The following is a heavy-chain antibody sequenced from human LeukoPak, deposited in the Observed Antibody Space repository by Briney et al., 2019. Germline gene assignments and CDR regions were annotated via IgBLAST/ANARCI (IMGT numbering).Heavy chain of an antibody. D-gene: IGHD2-15*01. CDR2: IYTSGST. CDR1: GGSISSYY. CDR3: ARGWGGYCSGGSCYSLGYYYYMDV. J-gene: IGHJ6*03. V-gene: IGHV4-4*07. Sequence: SETLSLTCTVSGGSISSYYWSWIRQPAGKGLEWIGRIYTSGSTNYNPSLKSRVTMSVDTSKNQFSLKLSSVTAADTAVYYSARGWGGYCSGGSCYSLGYYYYMDVWGKGTTVAVSS.